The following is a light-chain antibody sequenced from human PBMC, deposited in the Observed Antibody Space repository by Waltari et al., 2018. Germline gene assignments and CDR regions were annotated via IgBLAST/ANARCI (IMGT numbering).Light chain of an antibody. CDR3: QQSYTSPYT. CDR2: AAS. J-gene: IGKJ2*01. Sequence: DIQMTQSPSSLSASVGDRITITCRASESIGRYLNWYQQRPGKAPKLLIYAASNLQSGAPSRFSGSGPGTAFTLTISSLQPEDSATYYCQQSYTSPYTFGQGT. CDR1: ESIGRY. V-gene: IGKV1-39*01.